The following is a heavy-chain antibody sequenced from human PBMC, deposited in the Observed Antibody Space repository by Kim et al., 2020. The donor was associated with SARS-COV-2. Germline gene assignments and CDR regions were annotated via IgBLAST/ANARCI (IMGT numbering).Heavy chain of an antibody. CDR2: ISSSSSNN. Sequence: GGSLRLSCAASGFTFSSYSMHWVRQAPGKGLEWVSFISSSSSNNYYVDAVRGRSTIRSNTSNNPLYQIMNLRGDEDTALYCCAKAGGLHGRGDYYYYLD. D-gene: IGHD3-10*01. CDR3: AKAGGLHGRGDYYYYLD. V-gene: IGHV3-21*01. CDR1: GFTFSSYS. J-gene: IGHJ6*03.